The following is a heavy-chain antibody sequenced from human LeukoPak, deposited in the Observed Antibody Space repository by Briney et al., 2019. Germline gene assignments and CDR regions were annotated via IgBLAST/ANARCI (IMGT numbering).Heavy chain of an antibody. CDR3: ARVRWGEPFDY. CDR1: GFTVSSNY. Sequence: GGSLRLSCAASGFTVSSNYMSWVRQGPGKGLEWVSIIYSGGSTYYADSVRGRFTISRDNSENPLYLQMNSLRAEDTAVYYCARVRWGEPFDYWGQGTLVTVSS. CDR2: IYSGGST. D-gene: IGHD3-16*01. V-gene: IGHV3-66*01. J-gene: IGHJ4*02.